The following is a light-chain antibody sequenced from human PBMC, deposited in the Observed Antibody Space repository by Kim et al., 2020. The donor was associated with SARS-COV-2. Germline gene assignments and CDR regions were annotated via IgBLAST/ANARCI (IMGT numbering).Light chain of an antibody. CDR2: SVS. Sequence: AFVGDRVTSSCRASQDVSNWLGWYQQKAGEAPTLLISSVSSLQSGVPSRFSGSGSGTDFTLTITSLQSEDSATYFCQQAKSFPWTFGQGTKVDIK. CDR3: QQAKSFPWT. V-gene: IGKV1-12*01. J-gene: IGKJ1*01. CDR1: QDVSNW.